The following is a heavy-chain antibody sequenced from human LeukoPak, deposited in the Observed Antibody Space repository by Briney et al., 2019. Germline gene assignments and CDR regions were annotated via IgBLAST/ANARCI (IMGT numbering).Heavy chain of an antibody. Sequence: PGGSLRLSCAASGFTVSSNYMSWIRQAPGKGLEWVSYINYSGDTIYYADSVKGRFTVSRDNAKNSLYLQMNSLRAEDTAVYYCARLGIITAAGSNDYWGQGTLVTVSS. D-gene: IGHD6-13*01. CDR2: INYSGDTI. CDR1: GFTVSSNY. CDR3: ARLGIITAAGSNDY. J-gene: IGHJ4*02. V-gene: IGHV3-11*01.